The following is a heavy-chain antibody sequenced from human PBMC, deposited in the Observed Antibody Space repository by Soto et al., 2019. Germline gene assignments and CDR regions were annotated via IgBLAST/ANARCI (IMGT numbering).Heavy chain of an antibody. CDR1: GDSISGGASF. J-gene: IGHJ5*02. V-gene: IGHV4-31*03. CDR2: VYYSGSS. D-gene: IGHD2-2*01. Sequence: SETLSLTCTVSGDSISGGASFWSWIRQPPGKGLEWIANVYYSGSSYYNPSLKSRLTISVDTTKNQFSLQLKSMTAADTAVYYCAKLSCTSSTSYFPGWFDPWGQGTLVTVSS. CDR3: AKLSCTSSTSYFPGWFDP.